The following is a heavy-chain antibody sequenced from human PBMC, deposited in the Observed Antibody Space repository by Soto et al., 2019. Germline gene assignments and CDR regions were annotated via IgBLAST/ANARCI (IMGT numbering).Heavy chain of an antibody. CDR1: GGSISSYY. J-gene: IGHJ4*02. CDR2: IYYSGST. D-gene: IGHD5-12*01. CDR3: AGYPQTEMATTDY. V-gene: IGHV4-59*01. Sequence: QVQLQESGPGLVKPSETLSLTCTVSGGSISSYYWSWIRQPPGKGLEWIGYIYYSGSTNYNPSLKSRVTTSVDTSKNQFSLKLSSVTAADTAVYYCAGYPQTEMATTDYWGQGTLVTVSS.